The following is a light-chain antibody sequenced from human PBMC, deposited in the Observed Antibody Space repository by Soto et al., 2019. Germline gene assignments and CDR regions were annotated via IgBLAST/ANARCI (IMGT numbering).Light chain of an antibody. CDR2: IAY. V-gene: IGKV3-20*01. CDR3: QQYGTSPWT. J-gene: IGKJ1*01. Sequence: EIVLTQAPGTLSLFPGERATLSCRATQSVHSDYLAWYQQKPGQAPRHLIYIAYRRATGIPDRFSGSGSGTDFTHTISRREPEGVAVYYCQQYGTSPWTFGQGTKVEIQ. CDR1: QSVHSDY.